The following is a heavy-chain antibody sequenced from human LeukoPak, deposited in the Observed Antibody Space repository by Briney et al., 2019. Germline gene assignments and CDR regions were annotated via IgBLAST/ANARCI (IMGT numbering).Heavy chain of an antibody. CDR1: GGTFSSYA. Sequence: SVKVSCKASGGTFSSYAISWVRQAPGQGLEWMEGIIPIFGTANYAQKFQGRVTITTDESTSTAYMELSSLRSEDTAVYYCASGYSYGYVGYWGQGTLVTVSS. CDR2: IIPIFGTA. J-gene: IGHJ4*02. D-gene: IGHD5-18*01. CDR3: ASGYSYGYVGY. V-gene: IGHV1-69*05.